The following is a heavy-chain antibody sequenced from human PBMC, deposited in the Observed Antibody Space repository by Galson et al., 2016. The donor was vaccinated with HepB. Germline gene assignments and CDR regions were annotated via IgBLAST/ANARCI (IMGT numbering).Heavy chain of an antibody. Sequence: SLRLSCAASGFTFSSFGMSWVRQTPGNGLEWIGEIYHSGNTNYNPSLKSRVTISIDESKNHFSLKLTSVTAADTAVYYCARGEYQLLYTWFDSWGQGILVTVSS. CDR1: GFTFSSFGM. D-gene: IGHD2-2*01. V-gene: IGHV4-4*02. J-gene: IGHJ5*01. CDR2: IYHSGNT. CDR3: ARGEYQLLYTWFDS.